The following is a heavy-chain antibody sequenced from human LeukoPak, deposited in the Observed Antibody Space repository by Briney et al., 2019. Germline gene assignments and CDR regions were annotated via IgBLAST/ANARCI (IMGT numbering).Heavy chain of an antibody. CDR3: ARDYGRLTYYDFWSGYTAGYFDY. D-gene: IGHD3-3*01. Sequence: PGGSLRLSCAASGFTFSSYWMHWVRQAPGKGLVWVSRINSDGSSTIYADSVKGRFTISRDNAKNTLYLQMNSLRAEDTAVYYCARDYGRLTYYDFWSGYTAGYFDYWGQGTLVTVSS. CDR1: GFTFSSYW. J-gene: IGHJ4*02. CDR2: INSDGSST. V-gene: IGHV3-74*01.